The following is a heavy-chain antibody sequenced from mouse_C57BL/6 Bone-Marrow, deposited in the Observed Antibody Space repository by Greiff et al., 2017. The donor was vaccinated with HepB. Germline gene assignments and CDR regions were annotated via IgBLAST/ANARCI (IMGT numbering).Heavy chain of an antibody. D-gene: IGHD1-1*01. CDR2: IDPANGNT. V-gene: IGHV14-3*01. CDR3: AGDYYGSSYGYAMDY. CDR1: GFTFKNSC. Sequence: EVQLVESVAELVRPGASVKLSCTASGFTFKNSCMHWVKQRPEQGLEWIGRIDPANGNTNYAPKFQGKATITADTSSNTAYLHLSSLTSEDTAIYYCAGDYYGSSYGYAMDYWGQGTSVTVSS. J-gene: IGHJ4*01.